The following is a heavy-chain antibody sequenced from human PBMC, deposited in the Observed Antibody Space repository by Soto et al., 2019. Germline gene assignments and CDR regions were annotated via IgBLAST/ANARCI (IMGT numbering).Heavy chain of an antibody. V-gene: IGHV3-23*01. CDR2: ISGGGGTT. Sequence: EVQLLESGGGLVQPGGSLRLSCAASGFTFSDYGMSWVRQAPGKGLVCVSGISGGGGTTNYADSVKGRFTISRDNSKNTLYLQMNSLRAEDTAVYYCTMRLITDKYYYGMDVWGQGTTVTVSS. D-gene: IGHD3-22*01. CDR3: TMRLITDKYYYGMDV. CDR1: GFTFSDYG. J-gene: IGHJ6*02.